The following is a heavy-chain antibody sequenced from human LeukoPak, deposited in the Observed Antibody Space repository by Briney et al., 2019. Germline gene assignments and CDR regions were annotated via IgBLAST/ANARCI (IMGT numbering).Heavy chain of an antibody. V-gene: IGHV4-34*01. CDR2: INHSGST. Sequence: SETLSLTCAVYGGSFSGYYWSWIRQPPGKGLEWIGEINHSGSTNYNPSLKSRVTISVDTSKSQFSLKLSSVTAADTAVYYCARAHVAYGSGGEFDYWGQGTLVTVSS. J-gene: IGHJ4*02. D-gene: IGHD3-10*01. CDR3: ARAHVAYGSGGEFDY. CDR1: GGSFSGYY.